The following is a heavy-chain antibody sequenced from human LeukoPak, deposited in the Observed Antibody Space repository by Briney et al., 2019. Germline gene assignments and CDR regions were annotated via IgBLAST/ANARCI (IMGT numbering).Heavy chain of an antibody. D-gene: IGHD4-17*01. CDR2: ISASGDYT. CDR3: AKDPNGDYVGAFDS. J-gene: IGHJ3*02. V-gene: IGHV3-23*01. Sequence: GGSLTLSCAATGFSFSAYAVIWVRQAAGKGLEWVSAISASGDYTHYADSVKGRFDISRDNSKNTVYLQLSSLRAEDAALYYCAKDPNGDYVGAFDSWGQGTTVIVSS. CDR1: GFSFSAYA.